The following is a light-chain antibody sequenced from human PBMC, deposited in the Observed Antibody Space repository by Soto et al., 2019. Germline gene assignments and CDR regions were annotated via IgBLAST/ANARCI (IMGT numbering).Light chain of an antibody. V-gene: IGKV3-20*01. Sequence: DTMLTQSPGTLALSPGEGATLSCRASQSLSGRYLAWYQQKPGQAPRLLVYGASSRATGISDRFSGSGSGTDFTLTISRLEPEDFAVYYCQHYVSPPITFGQGTRLEIK. CDR2: GAS. CDR3: QHYVSPPIT. CDR1: QSLSGRY. J-gene: IGKJ5*01.